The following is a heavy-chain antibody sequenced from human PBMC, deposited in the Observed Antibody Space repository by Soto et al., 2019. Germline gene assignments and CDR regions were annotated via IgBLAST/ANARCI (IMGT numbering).Heavy chain of an antibody. CDR3: ASIGA. Sequence: GGSLRLSCAVSGFSFSDFLIDWVRQASGKGLEWVGRIRRNGDNYATTYAESMKGRSTISRDDSKNTAYLQMNSLKTDDTAIYYSASIGAWGQGTQVTVSS. J-gene: IGHJ5*02. CDR1: GFSFSDFL. CDR2: IRRNGDNYAT. V-gene: IGHV3-73*01. D-gene: IGHD3-3*01.